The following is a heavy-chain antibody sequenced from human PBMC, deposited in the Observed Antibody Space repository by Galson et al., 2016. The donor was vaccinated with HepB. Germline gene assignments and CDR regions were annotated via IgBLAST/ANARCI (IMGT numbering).Heavy chain of an antibody. Sequence: QSGAEVKKPGESLKISCEGSGYNFAFYWIACVHQMPGQGLEWMGSIYPGDSDTKYSPTFQGHISISADKSLGTVHLPCGSLQDSDTAVYYCAGSNSGDDRHVDVWGQGTLVTVSS. V-gene: IGHV5-51*07. D-gene: IGHD2/OR15-2a*01. CDR2: IYPGDSDT. J-gene: IGHJ1*01. CDR3: AGSNSGDDRHVDV. CDR1: GYNFAFYW.